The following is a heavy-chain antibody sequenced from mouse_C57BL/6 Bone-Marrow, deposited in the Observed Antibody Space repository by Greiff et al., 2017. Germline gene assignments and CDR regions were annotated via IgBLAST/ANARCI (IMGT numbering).Heavy chain of an antibody. D-gene: IGHD2-3*01. CDR1: GFNIKDYY. V-gene: IGHV14-2*01. CDR3: ASPLYDGSFSYAMDY. CDR2: IDPEDGET. J-gene: IGHJ4*01. Sequence: VQLQQSGAELVKPGASVKLSCTASGFNIKDYYMHWVKQRTEQGLEWIGRIDPEDGETKYAPKFQGKATITADTSSNTAYLQLSSLTSEDTAVXYCASPLYDGSFSYAMDYWGQGTSVTVSS.